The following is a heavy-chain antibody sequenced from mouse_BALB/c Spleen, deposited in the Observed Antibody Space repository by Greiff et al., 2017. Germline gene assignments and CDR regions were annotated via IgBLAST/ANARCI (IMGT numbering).Heavy chain of an antibody. D-gene: IGHD2-3*01. V-gene: IGHV10-1*02. CDR2: IRSKSNNYAT. CDR1: GFTFNTYA. Sequence: EVMLVESGGGLVQPKGSLKLSCAASGFTFNTYAMNWVRQAPGKGLEWVARIRSKSNNYATYYADSVKDRFTISRDDSQSMLYLQMNNLKTEDTAMYYCVRNDGRYAMDYWGQGTSVTVSS. CDR3: VRNDGRYAMDY. J-gene: IGHJ4*01.